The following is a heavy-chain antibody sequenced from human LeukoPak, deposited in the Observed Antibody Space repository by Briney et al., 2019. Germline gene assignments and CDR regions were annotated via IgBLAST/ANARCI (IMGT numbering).Heavy chain of an antibody. Sequence: GGSLRLSCAASGFTFRSYGMSWVRQAPGKGLEWISAITGSGGTTYYADSVEGRFTISRDNSKNTLYLQMNRLRAEDTAVYFCSRYRRGAILYFDSWGQGTLVTVSS. CDR2: ITGSGGTT. V-gene: IGHV3-23*01. J-gene: IGHJ4*02. D-gene: IGHD3-10*01. CDR3: SRYRRGAILYFDS. CDR1: GFTFRSYG.